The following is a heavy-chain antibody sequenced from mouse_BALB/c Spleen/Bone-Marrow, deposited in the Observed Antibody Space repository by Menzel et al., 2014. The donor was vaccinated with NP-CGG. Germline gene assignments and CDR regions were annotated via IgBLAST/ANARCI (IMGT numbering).Heavy chain of an antibody. CDR1: GFDFSRYW. V-gene: IGHV4-1*02. CDR2: INPDSSTI. J-gene: IGHJ1*01. D-gene: IGHD1-1*01. CDR3: ARLNYYGNLFV. Sequence: DVQLQESGGGLVQPGGSLKLSCAASGFDFSRYWMSWVRQAPGKGLEWIGEINPDSSTINYTPSLKDKFVISRDNAKNALYLQMSKVRSEDTALYYCARLNYYGNLFVWGAGTTVTVSS.